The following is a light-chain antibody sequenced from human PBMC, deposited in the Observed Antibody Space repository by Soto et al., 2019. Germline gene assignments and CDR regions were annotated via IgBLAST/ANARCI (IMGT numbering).Light chain of an antibody. CDR1: QSDFTN. J-gene: IGKJ4*01. CDR2: GVS. Sequence: EIVMTQSPATLSVSPGERATLSCRASQSDFTNFAWYQHKPGQAPRLLIYGVSTRATGVPVRFSGSGSGTEFTLTISSLQSEDFAVYYCQQYNTWPLTFGGGTKVEIK. V-gene: IGKV3-15*01. CDR3: QQYNTWPLT.